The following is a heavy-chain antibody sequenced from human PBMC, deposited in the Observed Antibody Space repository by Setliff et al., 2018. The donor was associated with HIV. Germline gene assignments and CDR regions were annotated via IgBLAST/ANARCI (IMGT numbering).Heavy chain of an antibody. CDR1: GGSIRTGAYY. V-gene: IGHV4-39*07. Sequence: SETLSLTCTVSGGSIRTGAYYWGWIRQPPGKGLELIGSIYYDGRTFYKPSLKSRLTISVDTSKNQFSLSLNSVTAADTAVYFCARGGAVSADFDSWGQGTLVTVSS. CDR2: IYYDGRT. CDR3: ARGGAVSADFDS. J-gene: IGHJ5*01. D-gene: IGHD3-16*01.